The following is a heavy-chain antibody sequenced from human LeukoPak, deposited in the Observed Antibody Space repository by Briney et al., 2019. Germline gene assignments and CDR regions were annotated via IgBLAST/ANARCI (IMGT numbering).Heavy chain of an antibody. CDR2: ISWNSGSI. Sequence: GGSLRLSCAASGFTFDDYAMHWVRQAPGKGLEWVSGISWNSGSIGYADSVKGRFTISRDNAKNSLYLQMNSLRAEDTALYYCAKVLASGWNPAGFDYWGQGTLVTVSS. CDR1: GFTFDDYA. CDR3: AKVLASGWNPAGFDY. D-gene: IGHD6-19*01. J-gene: IGHJ4*02. V-gene: IGHV3-9*01.